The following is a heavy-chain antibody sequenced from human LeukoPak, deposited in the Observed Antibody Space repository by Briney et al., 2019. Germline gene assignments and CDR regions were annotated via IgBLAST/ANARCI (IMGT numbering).Heavy chain of an antibody. Sequence: SETLSLTCTVSGGSISSYYWSWIRQPPGKGLEWIGYIYYSGSTNYNPSLKSRVTISVDTSKNQFSLKLSSVTAADTAVYYCASYGSGSYEVFGWFDPWGQGTLVTVSS. J-gene: IGHJ5*02. V-gene: IGHV4-59*01. CDR2: IYYSGST. D-gene: IGHD3-10*01. CDR1: GGSISSYY. CDR3: ASYGSGSYEVFGWFDP.